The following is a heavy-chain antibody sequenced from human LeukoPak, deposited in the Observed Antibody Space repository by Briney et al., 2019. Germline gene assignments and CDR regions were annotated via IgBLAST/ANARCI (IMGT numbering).Heavy chain of an antibody. Sequence: SETLSLTCTVYGGSLSDYYWSWIRQPPGKGLEWIGEINHSGSTNYNPSLKSRVTTSVDTSKNQFSPKLRSVTAADTAVYYCASRLRDSSGYYSGFDYWGKGTLVTVSS. J-gene: IGHJ4*02. CDR3: ASRLRDSSGYYSGFDY. V-gene: IGHV4-34*01. CDR1: GGSLSDYY. D-gene: IGHD3-22*01. CDR2: INHSGST.